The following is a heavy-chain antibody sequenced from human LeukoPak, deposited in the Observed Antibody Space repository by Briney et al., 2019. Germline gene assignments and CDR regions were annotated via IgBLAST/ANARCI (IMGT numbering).Heavy chain of an antibody. CDR3: ARGSYGSGFYLWFDP. CDR1: GGSFSTNA. Sequence: SVKVSCKASGGSFSTNAIAWVRQAPGQGLEWMGGIIPIFGSANYAQKFQGRVTITVDESTSTAYMELSSLRSEDTAVYYCARGSYGSGFYLWFDPWGQGTQVTVSS. D-gene: IGHD3-10*01. CDR2: IIPIFGSA. V-gene: IGHV1-69*01. J-gene: IGHJ5*02.